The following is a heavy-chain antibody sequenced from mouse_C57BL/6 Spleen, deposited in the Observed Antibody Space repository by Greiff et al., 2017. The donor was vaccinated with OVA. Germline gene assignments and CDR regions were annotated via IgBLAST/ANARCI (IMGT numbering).Heavy chain of an antibody. CDR3: ARGGYCGSSENYFDV. J-gene: IGHJ1*03. CDR2: IYPGSGST. V-gene: IGHV1-55*01. Sequence: QVQLQQPGAELVKPGASVKMSCKASGYTFTSYWITWVKQRPGQGLEWIGDIYPGSGSTNYNEKFKSKATLTVDTSSSTAYMQLSSLTSEDSAVYYCARGGYCGSSENYFDVWGTGTTVTVSS. D-gene: IGHD1-1*01. CDR1: GYTFTSYW.